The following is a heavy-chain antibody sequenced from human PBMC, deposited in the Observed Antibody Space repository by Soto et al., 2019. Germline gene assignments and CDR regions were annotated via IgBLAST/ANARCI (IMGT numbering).Heavy chain of an antibody. CDR3: ARDIAVRRIDE. V-gene: IGHV3-33*01. CDR1: GFTFSLYG. J-gene: IGHJ4*02. D-gene: IGHD6-6*01. CDR2: IWYDGSAT. Sequence: QVQLVQSGGGVVQPGKSLRLSCGASGFTFSLYGMHWVRQAPGKGREWVSFIWYDGSATYYGDSVKGRFTISKDDSTNTLYLQMNSLRAEDTAVYYCARDIAVRRIDEWGQGTLVTVAS.